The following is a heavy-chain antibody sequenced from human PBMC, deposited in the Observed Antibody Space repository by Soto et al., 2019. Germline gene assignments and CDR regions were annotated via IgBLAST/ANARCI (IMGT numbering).Heavy chain of an antibody. Sequence: PGGSLRLSSAASGFSFSSYAMSWVRQAPGKGLEWVSAISGSGGSTYYADSVKGRFTISRGNSKNTLYLQMNSLRAEDTAVYYCAKERRITMIVVVITPDYWGQGTLVTVSS. D-gene: IGHD3-22*01. CDR2: ISGSGGST. J-gene: IGHJ4*02. V-gene: IGHV3-23*01. CDR3: AKERRITMIVVVITPDY. CDR1: GFSFSSYA.